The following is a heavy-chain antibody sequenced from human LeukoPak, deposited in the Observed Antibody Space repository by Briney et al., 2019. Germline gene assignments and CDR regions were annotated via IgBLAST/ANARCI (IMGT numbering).Heavy chain of an antibody. CDR3: ARGSGYCSGGSCYESSFFDY. J-gene: IGHJ4*02. Sequence: ASVKVSCKASGYTITSYYMHWVRQAPGQGLEWMGIINPSGGSTSYAQKFQGRVTMTRDTSTSTVYMELSSLRSEDTAVYYCARGSGYCSGGSCYESSFFDYWGQGTLVTVSS. CDR1: GYTITSYY. D-gene: IGHD2-15*01. CDR2: INPSGGST. V-gene: IGHV1-46*01.